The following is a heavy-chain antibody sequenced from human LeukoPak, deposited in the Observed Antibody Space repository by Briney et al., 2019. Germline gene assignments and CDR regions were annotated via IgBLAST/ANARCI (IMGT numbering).Heavy chain of an antibody. CDR3: AREGSEHHYYYGMDV. CDR1: GFTFSSYE. V-gene: IGHV3-48*03. J-gene: IGHJ6*04. CDR2: ISSSGSTI. D-gene: IGHD6-25*01. Sequence: GGSLRLSCAASGFTFSSYEMNWVRQAPGKGLEWVSYISSSGSTIYYADSVKGRFTISRDNAKNSLYLQMNSLRAEDTAVYYCAREGSEHHYYYGMDVWGKGTTVTVSS.